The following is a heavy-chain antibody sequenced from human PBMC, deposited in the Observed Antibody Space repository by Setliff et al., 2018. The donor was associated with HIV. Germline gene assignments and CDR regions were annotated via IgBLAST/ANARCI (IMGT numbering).Heavy chain of an antibody. CDR2: ISGDTGDI. CDR3: TSGVLRYLDWIPWYFDL. Sequence: ASVKVSCKASGYTISAHGVSWVRHVPGHGLEWMGWISGDTGDIKYSQRFEGRLTMTTETSTNTAYLQMNSLKSEDTAVYYCTSGVLRYLDWIPWYFDLWGRGTLVTVSS. CDR1: GYTISAHG. J-gene: IGHJ2*01. V-gene: IGHV1-18*01. D-gene: IGHD3-9*01.